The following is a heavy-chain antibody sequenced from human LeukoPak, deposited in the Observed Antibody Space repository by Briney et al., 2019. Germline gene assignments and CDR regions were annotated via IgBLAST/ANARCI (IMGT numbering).Heavy chain of an antibody. J-gene: IGHJ4*02. V-gene: IGHV3-21*01. CDR2: ISSSSSYI. CDR3: ARDLAYYDSSGYIMYYFDY. CDR1: GFTFSSYS. Sequence: GGSLRLSCAASGFTFSSYSMNWVRQAPGKGLEWVSSISSSSSYIYYADSVKGRFTISRDNAKNSLYLQMNSLRAEDTAVYYCARDLAYYDSSGYIMYYFDYWGQGTLVTVSS. D-gene: IGHD3-22*01.